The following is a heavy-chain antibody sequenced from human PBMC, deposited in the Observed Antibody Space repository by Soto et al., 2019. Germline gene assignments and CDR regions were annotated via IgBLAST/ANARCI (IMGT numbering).Heavy chain of an antibody. J-gene: IGHJ4*02. Sequence: QVQLVQSGAEVKKTGSSVKVSCKASGGTFSSYAISWVRQAPGQGLEWMGGIIPIFGTANYAQKFQGRVTITADESTSTAYMELSSLRSEDTAVYYCARAQGVTYYGSGSYYVDWGQGTLVTVSS. CDR2: IIPIFGTA. V-gene: IGHV1-69*01. CDR1: GGTFSSYA. D-gene: IGHD3-10*01. CDR3: ARAQGVTYYGSGSYYVD.